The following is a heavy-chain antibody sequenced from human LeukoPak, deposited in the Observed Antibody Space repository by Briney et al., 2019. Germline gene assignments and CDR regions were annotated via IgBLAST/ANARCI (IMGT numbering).Heavy chain of an antibody. Sequence: GGSLRLSCAASGFTVSSNYMSWVRQAPGKGLEWVSVIYSGGSTYYADSVKGRFTISRDNSKNTLYLQMNSLRAEDTAVYYCARGVYYDILTNYFDYWGQGTLVTVSS. J-gene: IGHJ4*02. CDR2: IYSGGST. V-gene: IGHV3-53*01. CDR1: GFTVSSNY. D-gene: IGHD3-9*01. CDR3: ARGVYYDILTNYFDY.